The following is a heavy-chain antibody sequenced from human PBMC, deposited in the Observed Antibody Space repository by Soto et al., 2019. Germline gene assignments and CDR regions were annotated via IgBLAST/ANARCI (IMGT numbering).Heavy chain of an antibody. D-gene: IGHD3-3*01. V-gene: IGHV3-33*01. CDR1: GFTFSSYG. Sequence: QVQLVESGGGVVQPGRSLRLSCAASGFTFSSYGMHWVRQAPGKGLEWVAVIWYDGSNKYYADSVKGRFTISRDNSNNTLYLPMNSLRAEYTAVYYCARDLYYAFWSGYGNYYYYGMDVWGQGTTVTVS. CDR2: IWYDGSNK. CDR3: ARDLYYAFWSGYGNYYYYGMDV. J-gene: IGHJ6*02.